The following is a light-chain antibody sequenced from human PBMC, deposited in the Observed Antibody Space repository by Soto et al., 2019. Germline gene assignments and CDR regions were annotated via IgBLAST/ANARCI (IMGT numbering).Light chain of an antibody. V-gene: IGKV1-5*01. CDR2: DAS. J-gene: IGKJ1*01. CDR1: HSLSGY. CDR3: QQYYGYWT. Sequence: DIQMTQSPSSVSAAVGDRVTITGRASHSLSGYLPWYQQKPGKAPKLLIYDASSLQSGVPSSFSGIGSGTDFTLTISSLQPDDFATYYCQQYYGYWTFGQGTKVDI.